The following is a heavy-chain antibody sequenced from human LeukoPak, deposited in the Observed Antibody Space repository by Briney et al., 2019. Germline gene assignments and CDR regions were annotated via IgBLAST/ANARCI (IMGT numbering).Heavy chain of an antibody. CDR2: ISGDASGT. Sequence: GSSLRLCWVVCGITCEDYALHWVRQVPGKGLEWVSLISGDASGTYYADSVKGRFTISRDNSKNSLYLQMNSLRSEDDALYYCVKGDDYGDYWGQGTLVTVSS. CDR3: VKGDDYGDY. V-gene: IGHV3-43*02. J-gene: IGHJ4*02. CDR1: GITCEDYA.